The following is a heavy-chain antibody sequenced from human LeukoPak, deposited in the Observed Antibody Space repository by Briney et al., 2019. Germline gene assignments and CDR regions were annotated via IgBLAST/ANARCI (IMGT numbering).Heavy chain of an antibody. J-gene: IGHJ3*02. Sequence: GGSLRLSCAASGFTFSSYGMHWVRQAPGKGLEWVAFIRYDGSNKYYADSVKGRFTISRDSSKNTLYLQMNSLRAEDTAVYYCAKDILVVGAFDIWGQGTMVTVSS. D-gene: IGHD1-26*01. CDR1: GFTFSSYG. CDR3: AKDILVVGAFDI. V-gene: IGHV3-30*02. CDR2: IRYDGSNK.